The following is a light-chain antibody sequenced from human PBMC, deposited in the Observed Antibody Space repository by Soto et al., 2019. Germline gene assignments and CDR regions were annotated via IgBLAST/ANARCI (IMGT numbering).Light chain of an antibody. V-gene: IGKV3-20*01. CDR2: GAS. Sequence: ETVLTQSPGTLSLSAGERATLSCRASQSVATDYLAWYQQKPGQAPRLLIYGASNRATGIPDRFSGSGSGTDFNLTISRLETEDFAVDYCQQYSSSWTFGQGTKVEIK. J-gene: IGKJ1*01. CDR1: QSVATDY. CDR3: QQYSSSWT.